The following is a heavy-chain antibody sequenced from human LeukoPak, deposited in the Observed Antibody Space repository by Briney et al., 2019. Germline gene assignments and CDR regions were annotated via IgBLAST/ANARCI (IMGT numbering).Heavy chain of an antibody. CDR3: ASSTTPYCGGDCPLDY. J-gene: IGHJ4*02. CDR2: IYSGGST. D-gene: IGHD2-21*02. Sequence: GGSLRLSCAASGFTFSSYSMNWVRQAPGKGLEWVSVIYSGGSTYYADSVKGRFTISRDNSKNTLYLQMNSLRAEDTAVYYCASSTTPYCGGDCPLDYWGQGTLVTVSS. V-gene: IGHV3-66*02. CDR1: GFTFSSYS.